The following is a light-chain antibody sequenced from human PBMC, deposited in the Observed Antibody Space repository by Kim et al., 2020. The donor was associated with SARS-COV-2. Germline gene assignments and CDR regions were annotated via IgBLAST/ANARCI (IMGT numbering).Light chain of an antibody. CDR1: QSISSW. J-gene: IGKJ1*01. CDR3: QQYNSYSGT. V-gene: IGKV1-5*03. CDR2: KAS. Sequence: ATVGDRVTITCRASQSISSWLAWYQQKPGKAPKLLIYKASSLESGVPSRFSGSGSETEFTLTISSLQPDGFASYYCQQYNSYSGTFGQGTKVDIK.